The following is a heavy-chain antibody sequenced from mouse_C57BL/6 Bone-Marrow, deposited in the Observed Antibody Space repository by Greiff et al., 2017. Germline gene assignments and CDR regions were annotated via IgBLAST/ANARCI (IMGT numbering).Heavy chain of an antibody. D-gene: IGHD1-1*01. J-gene: IGHJ1*03. CDR2: IDPSDSYT. CDR1: GYTFTSYW. V-gene: IGHV1-69*01. CDR3: ARCWNYGSSYGYFDV. Sequence: LQQPGAELVMPGASVKLSCTASGYTFTSYWMHWVKQRPGQGLEWIGEIDPSDSYTNYNQKFKGKSTLTVDNSSSTAYMQLSSLTSEDSAVYYCARCWNYGSSYGYFDVWGTGTTVTVSS.